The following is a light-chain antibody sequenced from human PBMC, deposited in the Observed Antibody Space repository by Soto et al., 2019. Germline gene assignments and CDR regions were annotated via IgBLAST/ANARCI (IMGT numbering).Light chain of an antibody. V-gene: IGLV1-40*01. CDR1: SSNIGAGAD. CDR3: QSSDTNLSFSGVV. J-gene: IGLJ2*01. CDR2: GNN. Sequence: QAVLTQPPSVSGAPGQRVSIPCTGSSSNIGAGADVYWYQQLPGTAPKLLISGNNYRPSGAPDRFSCSKSGTSASLAITGLQAEDEADYDCQSSDTNLSFSGVVFGGGTKVTVL.